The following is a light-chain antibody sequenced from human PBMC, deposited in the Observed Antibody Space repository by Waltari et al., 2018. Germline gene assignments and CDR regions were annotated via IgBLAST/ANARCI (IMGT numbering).Light chain of an antibody. Sequence: ELVLTQSPEFHSVTLNEKVTITCRASHSICGRLHWYQPKPEQFTKIRSMYASQSFSGVPSSFSGSESGADFTLTIDGQEAEDAGKYYCQHSDSLPYSFRQGATLEIK. V-gene: IGKV6-21*01. CDR3: QHSDSLPYS. J-gene: IGKJ2*03. CDR1: HSICGR. CDR2: YAS.